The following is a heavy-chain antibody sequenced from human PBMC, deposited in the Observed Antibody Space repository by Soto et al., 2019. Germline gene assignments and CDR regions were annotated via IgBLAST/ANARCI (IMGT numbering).Heavy chain of an antibody. J-gene: IGHJ3*02. CDR3: ARTGTTNAFDI. CDR2: ISSSSSYI. D-gene: IGHD1-1*01. CDR1: GFTSSSYS. V-gene: IGHV3-21*01. Sequence: GGSLRLSCAASGFTSSSYSMNWVRQAPGKGLEWVSSISSSSSYIYYADSVKGRFTISRDNAKNSLYLQMNSPRAEDTAVYYCARTGTTNAFDIWGQGTMVTVSS.